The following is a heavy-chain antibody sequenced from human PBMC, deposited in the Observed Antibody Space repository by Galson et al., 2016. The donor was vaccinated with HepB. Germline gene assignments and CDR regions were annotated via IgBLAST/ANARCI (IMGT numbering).Heavy chain of an antibody. CDR2: FDPEDGET. D-gene: IGHD1-26*01. V-gene: IGHV1-24*01. J-gene: IGHJ4*02. Sequence: SVKVSCKVSGYTLTKLSMHWVRQAPGYGLEWMGGFDPEDGETIYAQHFQGRVTMTEDTSTDTAYMELSSLRSEDTAVYYCATVPISGSYSLYYFDYWGQGTLVTVSS. CDR3: ATVPISGSYSLYYFDY. CDR1: GYTLTKLS.